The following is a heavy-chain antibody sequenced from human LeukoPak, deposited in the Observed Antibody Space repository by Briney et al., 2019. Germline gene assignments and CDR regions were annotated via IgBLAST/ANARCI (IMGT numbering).Heavy chain of an antibody. CDR1: GFTFSFYS. D-gene: IGHD2-2*01. J-gene: IGHJ5*02. Sequence: GGSLRLSCAASGFTFSFYSMPWVRQAPGKGLEWVSCISSSGNYIYYADSVKGRFIISRDNDKNSLHLQMNILRADDTAVYYCVRDQQPEVPTSDSSPSAWGQGTLVTVSS. V-gene: IGHV3-21*01. CDR2: ISSSGNYI. CDR3: VRDQQPEVPTSDSSPSA.